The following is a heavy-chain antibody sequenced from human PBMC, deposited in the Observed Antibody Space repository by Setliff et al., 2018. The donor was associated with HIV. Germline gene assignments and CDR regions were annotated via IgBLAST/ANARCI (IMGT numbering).Heavy chain of an antibody. Sequence: LRLSCTASGFTFGDYAMSWVRQAPGKGLEWVGFIRSKAYGGTTEYAASVKGRFTISRDDSKSIAYLQMNSLKTEDTAVYYCTRVPYWFGELSYFDYWGQGTLVTVSS. J-gene: IGHJ4*02. V-gene: IGHV3-49*04. CDR3: TRVPYWFGELSYFDY. CDR2: IRSKAYGGTT. D-gene: IGHD3-10*01. CDR1: GFTFGDYA.